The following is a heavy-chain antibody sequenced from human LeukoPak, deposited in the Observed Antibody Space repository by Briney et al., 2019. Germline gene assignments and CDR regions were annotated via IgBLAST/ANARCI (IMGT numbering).Heavy chain of an antibody. Sequence: ASVKVSFKASGYSFTSYAMNWVRQAPGQGLEWMGWINTNTGNPTYAQGLTGRFVFSLDTSVSTAYLQISSLKAEDTAVYYCARDTPGLRYWGQGTLVTVSS. CDR2: INTNTGNP. CDR3: ARDTPGLRY. J-gene: IGHJ4*02. D-gene: IGHD7-27*01. CDR1: GYSFTSYA. V-gene: IGHV7-4-1*02.